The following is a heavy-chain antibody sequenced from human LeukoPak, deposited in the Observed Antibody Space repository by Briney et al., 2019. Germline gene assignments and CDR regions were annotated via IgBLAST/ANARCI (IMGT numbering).Heavy chain of an antibody. CDR1: GGSISSGSYY. CDR2: IYTSRST. V-gene: IGHV4-61*02. CDR3: ARMGIADDY. D-gene: IGHD6-13*01. J-gene: IGHJ4*02. Sequence: SETLSLTCTVSGGSISSGSYYWSWIRQPAGKGLEWIGRIYTSRSTNYNPSLKSRVTISVDTSKNQFSLKLSSVTAADTAVYYCARMGIADDYWGQGTLVTVSS.